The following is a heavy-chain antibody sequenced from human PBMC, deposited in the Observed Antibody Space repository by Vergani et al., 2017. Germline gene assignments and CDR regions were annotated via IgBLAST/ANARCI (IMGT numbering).Heavy chain of an antibody. D-gene: IGHD1-20*01. CDR3: ARRDGITGTLYFDY. CDR1: GGSFSGYY. V-gene: IGHV4-34*01. CDR2: INPSGST. J-gene: IGHJ4*02. Sequence: QVQLQQWGAGLLKPSETLSLSCAVYGGSFSGYYWSWIRQPPGKGLEWIGGINPSGSTNYNPSLKRRVTISVDTSKNQFSLKLSSVTAADTAEYYCARRDGITGTLYFDYWGQGTLVTVSS.